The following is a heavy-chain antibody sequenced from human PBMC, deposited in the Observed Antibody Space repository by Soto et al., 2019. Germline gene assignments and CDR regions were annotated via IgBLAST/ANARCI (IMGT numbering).Heavy chain of an antibody. V-gene: IGHV3-30*18. D-gene: IGHD6-19*01. CDR1: GFTFSSYG. Sequence: GGSLRLSCAASGFTFSSYGMHWVRQAPGKGLEWVAVISYDGSTKYYADSVKGRFTISRDNSKNTLYLQMNSLRVEDTAVYYCAKEAGYYSSGWYDYDYWGQGTLVTVSS. J-gene: IGHJ4*02. CDR3: AKEAGYYSSGWYDYDY. CDR2: ISYDGSTK.